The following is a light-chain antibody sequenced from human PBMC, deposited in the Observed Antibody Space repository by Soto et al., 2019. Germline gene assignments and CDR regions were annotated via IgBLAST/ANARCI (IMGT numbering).Light chain of an antibody. CDR3: QQRYATPFT. Sequence: DIHMTQSPPSLSAAVGDRLTITCRTSQRVYNLLNWYTQKAGEAPKLLIYDTSTLKSGVPSRFQGSRSGTDFSLIIIYLQPEDVGTYFCQQRYATPFTFGPGTKLEI. V-gene: IGKV1-39*01. CDR1: QRVYNL. CDR2: DTS. J-gene: IGKJ2*01.